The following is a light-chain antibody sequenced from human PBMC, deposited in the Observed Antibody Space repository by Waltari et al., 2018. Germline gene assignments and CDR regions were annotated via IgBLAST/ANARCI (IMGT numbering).Light chain of an antibody. J-gene: IGKJ4*01. CDR3: QQYYSTPLT. CDR1: QRVLYSSNNKNY. CDR2: WAS. Sequence: DIVMTQSPDSLAASLGERATINCTSSQRVLYSSNNKNYLAWYQQKPGQPPKLLIYWASTRESGVPDRFSGSGSGTDFTLTISSLQAEDVAVYYCQQYYSTPLTFGGGTKVEIK. V-gene: IGKV4-1*01.